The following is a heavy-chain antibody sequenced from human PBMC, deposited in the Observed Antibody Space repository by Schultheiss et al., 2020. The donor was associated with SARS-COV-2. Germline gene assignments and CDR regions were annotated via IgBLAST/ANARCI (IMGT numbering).Heavy chain of an antibody. CDR1: GFTFSSYA. Sequence: GESLKISCAASGFTFSSYAMSWVRQAPGKGLEWVSVISGSAGSTYYADSVKGRFTISRDNSKNTLYLQMNSLRAEDTAVYYCAKRGYSSSWLADFDYWGQGTLVTVSS. CDR3: AKRGYSSSWLADFDY. V-gene: IGHV3-23*01. D-gene: IGHD6-13*01. J-gene: IGHJ4*02. CDR2: ISGSAGST.